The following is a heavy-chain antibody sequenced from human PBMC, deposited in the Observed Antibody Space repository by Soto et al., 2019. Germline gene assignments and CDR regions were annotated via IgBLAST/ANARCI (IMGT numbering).Heavy chain of an antibody. V-gene: IGHV1-69*01. CDR2: IIPISGTA. CDR1: GGTFSSYA. CDR3: ARAQGSSTSLEIYYYYYYGMDV. D-gene: IGHD2-2*01. Sequence: QVQLVQSGAEVKKPGSSVKVSCKASGGTFSSYAISWVRQAPGQGLEWMGGIIPISGTANYAQKVQGRVTITADESTSTAYMEMSSLRSEDTDVYYCARAQGSSTSLEIYYYYYYGMDVWGQGTTVTVSS. J-gene: IGHJ6*02.